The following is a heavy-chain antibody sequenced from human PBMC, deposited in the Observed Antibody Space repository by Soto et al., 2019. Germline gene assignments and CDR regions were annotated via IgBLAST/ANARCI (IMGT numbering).Heavy chain of an antibody. V-gene: IGHV3-53*01. CDR1: GFTVSSNY. Sequence: PSETLRLSCAASGFTVSSNYMSWVRQAPGKGLEWVSVIYSGGSTYYADSVKGRFTISRDNSKNTLYLQMNSLRAEDTAVYYCAQGTTMVRGLAFDIWGQGTMVTVSS. J-gene: IGHJ3*02. CDR2: IYSGGST. CDR3: AQGTTMVRGLAFDI. D-gene: IGHD3-10*01.